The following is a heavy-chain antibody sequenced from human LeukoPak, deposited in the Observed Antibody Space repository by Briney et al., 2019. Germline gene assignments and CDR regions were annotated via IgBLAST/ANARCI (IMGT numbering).Heavy chain of an antibody. D-gene: IGHD2-2*01. CDR3: AKGGAGYCSSTSCLYYFDY. J-gene: IGHJ4*02. CDR1: GITFSTYA. Sequence: GGSLRLSCAASGITFSTYAMNWVRQAPGKGLEWVSTISGSGGSTYYADSVKGRFTISRDNSKNTQLLQMNSLRAEDTAVYYCAKGGAGYCSSTSCLYYFDYWGQGTLVTVST. CDR2: ISGSGGST. V-gene: IGHV3-23*01.